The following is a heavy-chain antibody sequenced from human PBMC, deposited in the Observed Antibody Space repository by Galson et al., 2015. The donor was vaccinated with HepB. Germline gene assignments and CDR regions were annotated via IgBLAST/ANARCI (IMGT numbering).Heavy chain of an antibody. J-gene: IGHJ3*02. D-gene: IGHD2-15*01. CDR3: AKTQAVAATIDAFDI. V-gene: IGHV3-30*18. CDR2: ISYDGSNK. CDR1: GFTFSNAW. Sequence: SLRLSCAASGFTFSNAWMSWVRQAPGKGLEWVAVISYDGSNKYYADSVKGRFTISRDNSKNTLYLQMNSLRAEDTAVYYCAKTQAVAATIDAFDIWGQGTMVTVSS.